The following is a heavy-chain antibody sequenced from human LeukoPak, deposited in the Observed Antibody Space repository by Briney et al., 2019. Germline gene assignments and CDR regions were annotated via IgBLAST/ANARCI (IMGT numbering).Heavy chain of an antibody. V-gene: IGHV3-23*01. CDR2: ISTSGGSS. D-gene: IGHD3-22*01. J-gene: IGHJ4*02. Sequence: PGGSLRLSCAASGFTVSSNDMSWVRQAPGKGLEWVSGISTSGGSSSYADSVKGRFTISRDNPRNTLYMQMNSLRAEDTALYYCAIMHPYYDGSGYWVQWGQGTLVTVSS. CDR3: AIMHPYYDGSGYWVQ. CDR1: GFTVSSND.